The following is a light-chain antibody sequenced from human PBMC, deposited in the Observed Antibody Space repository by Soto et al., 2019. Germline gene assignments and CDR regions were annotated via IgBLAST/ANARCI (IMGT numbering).Light chain of an antibody. Sequence: EIVLTQSPGTLSLSPGERATLSCRASQSVSSSYLAWYQQKPGQAPRLLIYGASSRATGIPDRFSGSGSGTDFTITISRLEPEDFAVYYCQQYCSSPPAFGPGTKVDIK. V-gene: IGKV3-20*01. CDR1: QSVSSSY. CDR3: QQYCSSPPA. J-gene: IGKJ3*01. CDR2: GAS.